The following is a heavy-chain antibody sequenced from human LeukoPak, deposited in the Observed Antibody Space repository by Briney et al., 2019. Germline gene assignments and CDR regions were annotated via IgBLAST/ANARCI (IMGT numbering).Heavy chain of an antibody. J-gene: IGHJ4*02. D-gene: IGHD3-10*01. CDR1: GGSTSSGDYY. CDR3: ARVSGAAFPFIDY. Sequence: SETLSLTCTVSGGSTSSGDYYWSWIRQPPGKGLEWIGYIYYSGSTYYNPSLKSRVTISVDTSKNQFSLKLSSVTAADTAVYYCARVSGAAFPFIDYWGQGTLVTVSS. CDR2: IYYSGST. V-gene: IGHV4-30-4*01.